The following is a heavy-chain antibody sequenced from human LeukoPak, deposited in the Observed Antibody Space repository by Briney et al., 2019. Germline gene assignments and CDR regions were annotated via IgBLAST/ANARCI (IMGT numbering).Heavy chain of an antibody. CDR1: GFTFTDAW. J-gene: IGHJ4*02. V-gene: IGHV3-15*01. Sequence: GGSLRLSRAASGFTFTDAWMGWARQAPGRGLEWVGRVKSKARGGTTDYAAPVKGRFTIARDDSKDTVDLQMNSLETEDTAVYYCTTDHFNWGRGTLVTVSS. CDR2: VKSKARGGTT. CDR3: TTDHFN.